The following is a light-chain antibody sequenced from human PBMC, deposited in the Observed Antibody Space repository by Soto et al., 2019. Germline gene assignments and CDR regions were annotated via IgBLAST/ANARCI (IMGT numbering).Light chain of an antibody. CDR1: QIISSVS. Sequence: DIVLTQSPGTLSLSPGERATLSCRASQIISSVSLAWYQQTPGQAPRLLIYGASTRATGIPDRFSGSGSGTDFTLTISRLEPEDFAVYYCQVYGGSPEWTFGQGTKVEIK. CDR2: GAS. J-gene: IGKJ1*01. V-gene: IGKV3-20*01. CDR3: QVYGGSPEWT.